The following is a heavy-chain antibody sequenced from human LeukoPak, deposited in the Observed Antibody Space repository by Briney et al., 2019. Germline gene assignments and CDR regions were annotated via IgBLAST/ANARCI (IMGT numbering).Heavy chain of an antibody. Sequence: GSLRLSCAASGFTVSSNYMGWVRQAPGKGLEWVSYISSSGSSTYYGDSVKGRFTISRDNAKNSLYLQMNSLRAEDTAVYYCARVLHFDWLLYHWGQGTLVTVSS. CDR2: ISSSGSST. D-gene: IGHD3-9*01. J-gene: IGHJ5*02. V-gene: IGHV3-48*01. CDR3: ARVLHFDWLLYH. CDR1: GFTVSSNY.